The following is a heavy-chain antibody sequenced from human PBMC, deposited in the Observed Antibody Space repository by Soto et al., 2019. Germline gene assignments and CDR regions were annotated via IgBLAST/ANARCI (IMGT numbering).Heavy chain of an antibody. Sequence: GGSLRLSCAASGFTFTRYSMNWVRQAPGKGLEWVSSISSTTNYVYYADSMKGRFTVSRDNAKNSVYLEMNSLSAEDTAVYYCARESEDLTSNFDYWGQGTLVTVSS. CDR3: ARESEDLTSNFDY. CDR2: ISSTTNYV. V-gene: IGHV3-21*01. CDR1: GFTFTRYS. J-gene: IGHJ4*02.